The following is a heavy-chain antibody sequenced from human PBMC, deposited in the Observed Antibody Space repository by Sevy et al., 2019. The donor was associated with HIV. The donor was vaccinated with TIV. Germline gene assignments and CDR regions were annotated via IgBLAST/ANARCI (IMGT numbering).Heavy chain of an antibody. CDR2: ISGSGGST. D-gene: IGHD2-15*01. CDR1: GFTFSTYA. CDR3: AKGDRTFYGLDV. Sequence: GGSLRLSCAASGFTFSTYAMSWVRQAPGKGLEWVSAISGSGGSTYYADSVKGRFTISRDKSKNTLYLQMNSLRVVDTAVYYCAKGDRTFYGLDVWGQGTTVTVSS. V-gene: IGHV3-23*01. J-gene: IGHJ6*02.